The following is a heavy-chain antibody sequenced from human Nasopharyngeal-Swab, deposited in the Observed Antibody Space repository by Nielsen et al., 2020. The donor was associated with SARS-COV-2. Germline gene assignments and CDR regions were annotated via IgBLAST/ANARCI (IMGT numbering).Heavy chain of an antibody. CDR2: INPNSGGT. CDR3: ARGPDSSGYNYYYYYMDV. J-gene: IGHJ6*03. CDR1: GYTFTGYY. V-gene: IGHV1-2*06. D-gene: IGHD3-22*01. Sequence: ASVKVSCKASGYTFTGYYMPWVRQAPGQGLEWMGRINPNSGGTNYAQKFQGRVTMTRDTSISTAYMDLSRLRSDDTAVYYCARGPDSSGYNYYYYYMDVWGKGTTVTVSS.